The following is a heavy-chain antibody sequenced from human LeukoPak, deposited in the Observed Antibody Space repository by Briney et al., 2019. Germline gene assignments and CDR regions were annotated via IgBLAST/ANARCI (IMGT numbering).Heavy chain of an antibody. D-gene: IGHD1-26*01. CDR3: ARAPYTGNYINWFDP. CDR1: GGTFTSYT. CDR2: IIPILDIA. V-gene: IGHV1-69*02. J-gene: IGHJ5*02. Sequence: ASVKVSCRASGGTFTSYTISWLRQAPGQGLEWMGRIIPILDIANYAQKFQGRVTITADKSTSTAYMELSSLTSEDAAVYYCARAPYTGNYINWFDPWGQEPWSPSPQ.